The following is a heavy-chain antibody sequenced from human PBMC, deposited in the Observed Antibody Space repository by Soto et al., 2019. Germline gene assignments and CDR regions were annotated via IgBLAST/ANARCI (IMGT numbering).Heavy chain of an antibody. J-gene: IGHJ6*02. V-gene: IGHV4-31*03. CDR1: GGSISSGGSS. CDR3: ARLSLPDYSGSETNYYAMDV. CDR2: IHYTGTT. D-gene: IGHD3-10*01. Sequence: QVQLQESGPGLVNPSQTLSLTCTVSGGSISSGGSSWSWIRQHPGRGLEWIGYIHYTGTTYYKPSLKIRVSLSVATSTKQVSLKLSSVTAADTAVYYCARLSLPDYSGSETNYYAMDVWGQGATVTVSS.